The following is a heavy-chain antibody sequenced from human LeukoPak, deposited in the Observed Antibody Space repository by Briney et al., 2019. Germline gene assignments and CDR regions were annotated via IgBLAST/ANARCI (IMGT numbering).Heavy chain of an antibody. Sequence: GGSLRLSCAASGFTFSSYTMSWVRQAPGKGLEWVSAISHTSEYTYHADSVKGRFTISRDNSKNTLYLQMNSLRAEDTAVYYCAKGESRFGELSYYYYGMDVWGQGTTVTVSS. V-gene: IGHV3-23*01. CDR3: AKGESRFGELSYYYYGMDV. CDR2: ISHTSEYT. D-gene: IGHD3-10*01. J-gene: IGHJ6*02. CDR1: GFTFSSYT.